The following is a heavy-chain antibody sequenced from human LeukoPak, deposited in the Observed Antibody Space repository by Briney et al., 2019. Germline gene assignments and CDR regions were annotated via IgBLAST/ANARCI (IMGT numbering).Heavy chain of an antibody. J-gene: IGHJ5*02. D-gene: IGHD2-2*02. CDR1: GDSVSSNSAA. CDR2: TYYRSKWYN. Sequence: SQTLSLTCAISGDSVSSNSAAWNWLRQSPSRGLEWLGRTYYRSKWYNDYAVSVKSRITINPDTSKNQFSLQLNSVTPEDTAVYYCAREVECSSTSCYTSGWFDPWGQGTLVTVSS. V-gene: IGHV6-1*01. CDR3: AREVECSSTSCYTSGWFDP.